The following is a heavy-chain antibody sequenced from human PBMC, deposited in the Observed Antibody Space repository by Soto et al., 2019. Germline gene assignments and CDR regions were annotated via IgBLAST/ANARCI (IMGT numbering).Heavy chain of an antibody. V-gene: IGHV1-18*01. D-gene: IGHD7-27*01. CDR2: ISTYNGNT. Sequence: ASVKVSCKASGYTFTSYTITWVRQAPGQGLEWMGWISTYNGNTNYAQKIQGRVTMTTDTTTSTAYMELRSLRSDDTAVYYCARSNGGDYWGQGTLVTVPS. CDR3: ARSNGGDY. J-gene: IGHJ4*02. CDR1: GYTFTSYT.